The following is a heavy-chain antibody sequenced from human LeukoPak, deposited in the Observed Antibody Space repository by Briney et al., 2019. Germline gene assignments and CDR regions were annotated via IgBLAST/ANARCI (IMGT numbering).Heavy chain of an antibody. V-gene: IGHV4-59*01. D-gene: IGHD6-19*01. CDR2: IYYSGST. J-gene: IGHJ4*02. CDR1: GGSLSSYY. Sequence: SETLSLTCTVSGGSLSSYYWSWLRQPPGKGLEWIGYIYYSGSTNYNPSLKSRVTISVDTSKNQFSLKLSSVTAADTAVYYCASSYSSGWYDYWGQGTLVTVSS. CDR3: ASSYSSGWYDY.